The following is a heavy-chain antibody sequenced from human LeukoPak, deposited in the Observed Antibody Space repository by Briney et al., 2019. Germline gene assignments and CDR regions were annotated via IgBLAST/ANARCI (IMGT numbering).Heavy chain of an antibody. Sequence: ASVKVSCKASGYTFTGYYMHWVRQAPGQGLEWMGWINPNSGGTNYAQKFQGRVTMIRDTSISTAYMELSRLRSDDTAVCYCARASSRGGSGSFVFDYWGQGTLVTVSS. J-gene: IGHJ4*02. CDR1: GYTFTGYY. CDR2: INPNSGGT. V-gene: IGHV1-2*02. D-gene: IGHD2-15*01. CDR3: ARASSRGGSGSFVFDY.